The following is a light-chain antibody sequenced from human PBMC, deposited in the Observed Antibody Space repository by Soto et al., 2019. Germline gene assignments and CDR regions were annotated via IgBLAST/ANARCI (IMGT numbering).Light chain of an antibody. J-gene: IGKJ2*01. CDR2: GTS. Sequence: EIVLTQSPGTLSLSPGERATLSCRASQTVSSTYLAWYQQRPGQAPRLLMYGTSTRATGIPDRFRGSGSGTDFTLTINRLELEDFAVYYCQRYGSSPYTFGQGTKVDIK. CDR3: QRYGSSPYT. V-gene: IGKV3-20*01. CDR1: QTVSSTY.